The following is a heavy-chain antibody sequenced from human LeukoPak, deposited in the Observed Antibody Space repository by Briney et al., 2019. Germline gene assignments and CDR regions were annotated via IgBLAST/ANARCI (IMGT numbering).Heavy chain of an antibody. J-gene: IGHJ3*02. V-gene: IGHV3-66*02. CDR1: GFTVSSNY. CDR2: IYSGGST. CDR3: ARDSEPGERLLLGFYGLTAAFDI. Sequence: GGSLRLSCAASGFTVSSNYMSWVRQAPGKGLEWVSVIYSGGSTYYADSVKGRFTISRDNSKNTLYLQMNSLRAEDTAVYYCARDSEPGERLLLGFYGLTAAFDIWGQGTMVTVSS. D-gene: IGHD3-22*01.